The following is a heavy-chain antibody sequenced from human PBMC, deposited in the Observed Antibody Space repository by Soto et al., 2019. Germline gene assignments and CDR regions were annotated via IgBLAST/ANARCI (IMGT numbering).Heavy chain of an antibody. CDR3: ARGLGGYSYGYVGYYFDY. Sequence: QVQLVESGGGVVQPGRSLRLSCAASGFTFSSYGMHWVRQAPGKGLEWVAVIWYDGSNKYYADSVKGRFTISRDNSKNTRYLQMNSLRAEDTAVYYCARGLGGYSYGYVGYYFDYWGQGTLVTVSS. CDR1: GFTFSSYG. D-gene: IGHD5-18*01. CDR2: IWYDGSNK. J-gene: IGHJ4*02. V-gene: IGHV3-33*01.